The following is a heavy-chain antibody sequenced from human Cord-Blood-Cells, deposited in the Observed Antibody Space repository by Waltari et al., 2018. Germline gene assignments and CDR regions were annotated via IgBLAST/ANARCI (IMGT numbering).Heavy chain of an antibody. CDR1: GGSISSRSSY. D-gene: IGHD6-13*01. V-gene: IGHV4-39*01. Sequence: QLQLQESGPGLVKPSETLSLTCTVSGGSISSRSSYRGWIRQPPGKGLEWFGSIYYSGSTYYNPSLKSRVTISVDTSKNQFSLKLSSVTAADTAVYYCARRGAAADYWGQGTLVTVSS. J-gene: IGHJ4*02. CDR3: ARRGAAADY. CDR2: IYYSGST.